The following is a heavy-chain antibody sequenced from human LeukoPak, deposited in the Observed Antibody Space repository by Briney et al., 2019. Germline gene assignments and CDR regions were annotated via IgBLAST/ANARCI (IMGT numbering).Heavy chain of an antibody. D-gene: IGHD3-10*01. CDR1: GGSIRSSAYY. V-gene: IGHV4-39*07. CDR3: ARVMVRGPVGSNWFEP. CDR2: IYYSGST. J-gene: IGHJ5*02. Sequence: SETLSLTCTVSGGSIRSSAYYWGWIRQPPGKGLEWIGSIYYSGSTYYNPSLKSRVTISVDTSKNQFSLKLSSVTAADTAVYYCARVMVRGPVGSNWFEPWGQGTLVTVSS.